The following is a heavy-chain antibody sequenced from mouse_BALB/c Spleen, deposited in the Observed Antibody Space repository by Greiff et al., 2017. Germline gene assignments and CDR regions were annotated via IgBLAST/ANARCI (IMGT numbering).Heavy chain of an antibody. CDR2: ILPGSGST. Sequence: LQESGAELMKPGASVKISCKATGYTFSSYWIEWVKQRPGHGLEWIGEILPGSGSTNYNEKFKGKATFTADTSSNTAYMQLSSLTSEDSAVYYCARLADYGPHYYAMDYWGQGTSVTVSS. D-gene: IGHD2-4*01. CDR3: ARLADYGPHYYAMDY. V-gene: IGHV1-9*01. J-gene: IGHJ4*01. CDR1: GYTFSSYW.